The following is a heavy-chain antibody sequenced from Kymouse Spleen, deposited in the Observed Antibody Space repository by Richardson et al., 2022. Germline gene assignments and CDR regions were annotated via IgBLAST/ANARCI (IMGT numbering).Heavy chain of an antibody. CDR2: INHSGST. D-gene: IGHD1-7*01. J-gene: IGHJ4*02. CDR3: ASITGTTPFDY. CDR1: GGSFSGYY. V-gene: IGHV4-34*01. Sequence: QVQLQQWGAGLLKPSETLSLTCAVYGGSFSGYYWSWIRQPPGKGLEWIGEINHSGSTNYNPSLKSRVTISVDTSKNQFSLKLSSVTAADTAVYYCASITGTTPFDYWGQGTLVTVSS.